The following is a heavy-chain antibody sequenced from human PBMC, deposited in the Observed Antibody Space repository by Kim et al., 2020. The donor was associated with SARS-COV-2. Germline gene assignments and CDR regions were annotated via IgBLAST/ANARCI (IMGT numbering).Heavy chain of an antibody. Sequence: GGSLRLSCAASGFTFSSYSMNWVRQAPGKGLEWVSSISSSSSYIYYADSVKGRFTISRDNAKNSLYLQMNSLRAEDTAVYYCARPIAAAGSYYYYYGMDVWGQGTTVTVSS. D-gene: IGHD6-13*01. CDR3: ARPIAAAGSYYYYYGMDV. CDR2: ISSSSSYI. CDR1: GFTFSSYS. J-gene: IGHJ6*02. V-gene: IGHV3-21*01.